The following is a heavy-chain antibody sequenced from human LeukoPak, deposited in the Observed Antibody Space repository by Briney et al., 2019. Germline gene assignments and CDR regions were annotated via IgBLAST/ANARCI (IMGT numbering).Heavy chain of an antibody. J-gene: IGHJ5*02. Sequence: QPGGSLRLSCAASGFTFTSYAMSWVRQAPGKGLEWVSAFSGSGGSTYYADSVKGRFTISRDNSKNTLYLQMNSLRAEDTAVYYCAKPRPSYSSSWYDHWGQGTLVTVSS. V-gene: IGHV3-23*01. CDR2: FSGSGGST. CDR3: AKPRPSYSSSWYDH. CDR1: GFTFTSYA. D-gene: IGHD6-13*01.